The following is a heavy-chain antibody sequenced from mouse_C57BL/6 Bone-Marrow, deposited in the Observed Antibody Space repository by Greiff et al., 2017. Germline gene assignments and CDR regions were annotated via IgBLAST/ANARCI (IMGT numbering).Heavy chain of an antibody. V-gene: IGHV1-54*01. CDR1: GYAFTNYL. J-gene: IGHJ2*01. D-gene: IGHD1-1*01. Sequence: QVQLQQSGAELVRPGTSVKVSCKASGYAFTNYLIEWVKQRPGQGLEWIGVINPGSGGTNYNEKFKGKATLTADKSSSTAYMQLSSLTSEDSAVYFCARSGAARDTVDDWGQGTTRTVSS. CDR3: ARSGAARDTVDD. CDR2: INPGSGGT.